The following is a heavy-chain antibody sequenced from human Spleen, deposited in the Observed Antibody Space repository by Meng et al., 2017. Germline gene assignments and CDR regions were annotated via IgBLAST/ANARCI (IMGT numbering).Heavy chain of an antibody. V-gene: IGHV1-2*02. J-gene: IGHJ6*02. CDR1: GYTFTDYY. D-gene: IGHD2-15*01. CDR3: ARVCGGGSCYTAYYYGMDV. CDR2: INPNSGGT. Sequence: ASVKVSCKASGYTFTDYYFHWVRQAPGQGLEWMGWINPNSGGTSYAQKFQGRVTMTRDTSISTAYMELSRLRSDDTAVYYCARVCGGGSCYTAYYYGMDVWGQGTTVTVSS.